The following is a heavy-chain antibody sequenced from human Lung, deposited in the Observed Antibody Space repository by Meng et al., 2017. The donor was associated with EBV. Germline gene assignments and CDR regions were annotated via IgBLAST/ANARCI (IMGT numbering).Heavy chain of an antibody. CDR1: GLSLSTGEVE. Sequence: QSHLKYSWTQLVKPTQTSTLTWTFSGLSLSTGEVEVGWSRSPPGKAVEWLAVIYWDDDKRYSPSLKSRLTITKDTSKNQVVLTLTNMDPVDTATYYCALFTRSWFDPWGQGTLVTVSS. J-gene: IGHJ5*02. CDR3: ALFTRSWFDP. CDR2: IYWDDDK. D-gene: IGHD2-2*01. V-gene: IGHV2-5*02.